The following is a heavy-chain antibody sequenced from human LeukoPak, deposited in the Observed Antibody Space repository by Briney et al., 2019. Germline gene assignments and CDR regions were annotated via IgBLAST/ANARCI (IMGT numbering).Heavy chain of an antibody. V-gene: IGHV3-48*02. CDR3: AREYSSSSGRAFDI. CDR1: GFTLSTYT. Sequence: GGSLRLSCAASGFTLSTYTMNWVRQAPGKGLQWVSYISSSSSTIYYADSVKGRFTISRDNAKNSLYLQMNSLRDEDTAVYYCAREYSSSSGRAFDIWGQGTMVTVSS. CDR2: ISSSSSTI. J-gene: IGHJ3*02. D-gene: IGHD6-6*01.